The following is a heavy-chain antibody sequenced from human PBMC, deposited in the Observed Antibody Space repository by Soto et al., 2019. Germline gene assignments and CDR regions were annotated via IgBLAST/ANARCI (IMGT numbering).Heavy chain of an antibody. Sequence: LSLTCTVSGGSVSSGSYYWSWIRQPPGKGLEWIGYIYYSGSTNYNPSLKSRVTISVDTSKNQFSLKLSSVTAADAAVYYCASFNKGVVNPFDYWGQGTLVTVSS. CDR1: GGSVSSGSYY. J-gene: IGHJ4*02. CDR3: ASFNKGVVNPFDY. V-gene: IGHV4-61*01. CDR2: IYYSGST. D-gene: IGHD3-3*01.